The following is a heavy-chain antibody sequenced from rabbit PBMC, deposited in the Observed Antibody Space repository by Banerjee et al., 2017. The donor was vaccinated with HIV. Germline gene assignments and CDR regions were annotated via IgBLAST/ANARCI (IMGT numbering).Heavy chain of an antibody. J-gene: IGHJ4*01. CDR1: GFSFSSAYY. Sequence: ASGFSFSSAYYMCWVRQAPGKGLEWIACIYTGSSGSTHYASWAKGRFTISKTSSTTVTLQMTSLTAADTASYFCARDLAGVIGWNFNLWGPGTLVTVS. V-gene: IGHV1S40*01. CDR2: IYTGSSGST. CDR3: ARDLAGVIGWNFNL. D-gene: IGHD4-1*01.